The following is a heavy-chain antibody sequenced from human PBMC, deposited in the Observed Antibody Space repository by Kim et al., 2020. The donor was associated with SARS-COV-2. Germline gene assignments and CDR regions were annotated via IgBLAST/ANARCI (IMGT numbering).Heavy chain of an antibody. CDR1: GGSINNYF. J-gene: IGHJ4*02. CDR3: ASGTYGNYYGSDY. CDR2: IYFSGST. Sequence: SETLSLTCTVSGGSINNYFWTWIRQPQGRGLEWMGYIYFSGSTNYNPSLKRRVTISVDTSKNQFSLKLSSVTAADTAVFYCASGTYGNYYGSDYWGQGTRAPVP. D-gene: IGHD3-10*01. V-gene: IGHV4-59*01.